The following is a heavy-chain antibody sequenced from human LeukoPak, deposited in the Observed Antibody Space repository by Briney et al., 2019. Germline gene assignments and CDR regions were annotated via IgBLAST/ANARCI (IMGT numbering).Heavy chain of an antibody. CDR3: ARDRPAYCGGDCYSGAFGI. CDR2: ISSSSSTI. Sequence: GGSLRLSCAASGFTFSKYWMSWVRQAPGKGLEWVSYISSSSSTIYYADSVKGRFTISRDNAKNSLYLQMNSLRAEDTAVYYCARDRPAYCGGDCYSGAFGIWGQGTMVTVSS. D-gene: IGHD2-21*02. CDR1: GFTFSKYW. J-gene: IGHJ3*02. V-gene: IGHV3-48*04.